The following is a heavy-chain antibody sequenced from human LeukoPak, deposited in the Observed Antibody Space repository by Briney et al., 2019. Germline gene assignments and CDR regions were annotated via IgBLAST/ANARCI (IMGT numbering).Heavy chain of an antibody. CDR1: GGSISSYY. CDR3: ARLTWITDY. V-gene: IGHV4-59*08. CDR2: IYYSGST. Sequence: SETLSLTCTVSGGSISSYYWSWIRQPPGKGLEWIGYIYYSGSTNYNPPLKSRVTISLDTSKNQFSLTVSSVTAADTAVYYCARLTWITDYWGQGTLVTVSS. D-gene: IGHD5-12*01. J-gene: IGHJ4*02.